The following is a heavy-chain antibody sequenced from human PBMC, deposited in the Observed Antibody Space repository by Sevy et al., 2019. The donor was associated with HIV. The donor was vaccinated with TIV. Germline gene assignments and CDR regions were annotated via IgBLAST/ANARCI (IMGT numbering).Heavy chain of an antibody. V-gene: IGHV4-59*01. D-gene: IGHD2-8*02. CDR1: GDSMNTYY. CDR2: ILYSGSI. CDR3: ARLVPSDNWFDP. Sequence: SETLSLTCTVTGDSMNTYYWAWIRQPPGKSLEWVGYILYSGSIEYSPSLKRRVTMALDKYKNEVSRRLSSVTAADTAVYCCARLVPSDNWFDPWGQGRLVTVSS. J-gene: IGHJ5*02.